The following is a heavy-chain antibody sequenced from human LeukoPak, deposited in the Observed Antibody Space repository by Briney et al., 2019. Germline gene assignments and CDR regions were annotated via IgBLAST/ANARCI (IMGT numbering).Heavy chain of an antibody. CDR2: ISYDGSNK. J-gene: IGHJ6*02. CDR3: AKVMGYCSGGSCLGYYYYGMDV. D-gene: IGHD2-15*01. V-gene: IGHV3-30*18. CDR1: GFTFSSYG. Sequence: GGSLRLSCAASGFTFSSYGMHWVRQDPGKGLEWVAVISYDGSNKYYADSVKGRFTISRDNSKNTLYLQMNSLRAEDTAVYYCAKVMGYCSGGSCLGYYYYGMDVWGQGTTVTVSS.